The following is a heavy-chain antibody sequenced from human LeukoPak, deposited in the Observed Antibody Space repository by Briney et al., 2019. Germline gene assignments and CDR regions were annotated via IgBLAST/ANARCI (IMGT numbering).Heavy chain of an antibody. CDR3: ARDLHSSGHY. D-gene: IGHD6-19*01. CDR1: GITFSSYA. J-gene: IGHJ4*02. Sequence: PGGSLRLSCAGPGITFSSYAMHWVRQAPGRGLEWVAVISYDGSNTYYTDSVKGRFTISRDISKNTVYLQMNSLRPDDTALYYCARDLHSSGHYWGQGTLVTVSS. V-gene: IGHV3-30*04. CDR2: ISYDGSNT.